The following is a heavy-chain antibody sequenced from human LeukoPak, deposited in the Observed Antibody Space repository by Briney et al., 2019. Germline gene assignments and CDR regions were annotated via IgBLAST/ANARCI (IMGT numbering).Heavy chain of an antibody. D-gene: IGHD3-22*01. CDR1: GFTFSSYA. Sequence: GESLRLSCAASGFTFSSYAMHWVRQAPGKGLEWVAVISYDGSNKYYADSVKGRFTISRDNSKNTLYLQMNSLRAEDTAVYYCARDLGMVVAKGTYGMDVWGQGTTVTVSS. J-gene: IGHJ6*02. CDR3: ARDLGMVVAKGTYGMDV. V-gene: IGHV3-30-3*01. CDR2: ISYDGSNK.